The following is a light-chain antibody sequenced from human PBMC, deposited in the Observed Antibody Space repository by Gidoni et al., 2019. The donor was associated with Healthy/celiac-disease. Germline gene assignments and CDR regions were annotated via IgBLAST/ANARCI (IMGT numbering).Light chain of an antibody. Sequence: DIQLTQSPSSLSASVGDRVTITCRASQRISSYLNWYQQKPGKAPKLLISAASSLQSGVPSRFSGSGSGTDFTLTISSLQPEDFATYYCQQSYSTPPWTFGQGTKVEIK. CDR2: AAS. CDR1: QRISSY. J-gene: IGKJ1*01. V-gene: IGKV1-39*01. CDR3: QQSYSTPPWT.